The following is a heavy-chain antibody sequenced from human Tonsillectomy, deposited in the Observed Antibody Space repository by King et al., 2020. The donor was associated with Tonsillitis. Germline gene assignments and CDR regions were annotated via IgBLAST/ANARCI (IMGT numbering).Heavy chain of an antibody. CDR1: GGTFNNYG. D-gene: IGHD2-15*01. J-gene: IGHJ6*02. CDR2: IIPIFVAT. Sequence: QLVQSGAEVKKPGSSLKVSCKASGGTFNNYGISWVRQAPGQGLEWMVGIIPIFVATNYGQKVQGRVTITADESTRTDYMELSSLRSEDTAVYYCARRGIINDGMDVWGQGTTVIVSS. V-gene: IGHV1-69*01. CDR3: ARRGIINDGMDV.